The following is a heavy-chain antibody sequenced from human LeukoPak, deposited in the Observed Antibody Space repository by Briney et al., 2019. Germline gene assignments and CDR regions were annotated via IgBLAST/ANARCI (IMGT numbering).Heavy chain of an antibody. V-gene: IGHV3-23*01. CDR1: GFTFSSYA. D-gene: IGHD2-2*01. CDR2: SSGSGGST. Sequence: GGSLRLSCAACGFTFSSYAMSWVRQAPGKGLEWVSASSGSGGSTYYADSVKGRFTISRDNSKNTLYLQMNSLRAEDTAVYYCAKGRGAHCSSTSCFPNYYYGMDVWGQGTTVTVSS. J-gene: IGHJ6*02. CDR3: AKGRGAHCSSTSCFPNYYYGMDV.